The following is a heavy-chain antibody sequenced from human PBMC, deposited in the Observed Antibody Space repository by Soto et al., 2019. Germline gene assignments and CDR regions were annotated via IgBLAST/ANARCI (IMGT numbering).Heavy chain of an antibody. D-gene: IGHD6-19*01. J-gene: IGHJ4*02. Sequence: PSETLSLTCAVSGYSISSGYYWGWIRQPPGKGLEWIGSIYHSGSTYYNPSLKSRVTISVDTSKNQFSLKLSSVTAADTAVYYCARDNSIAVAGTKDYWGQGTLVTVSS. CDR1: GYSISSGYY. V-gene: IGHV4-38-2*02. CDR2: IYHSGST. CDR3: ARDNSIAVAGTKDY.